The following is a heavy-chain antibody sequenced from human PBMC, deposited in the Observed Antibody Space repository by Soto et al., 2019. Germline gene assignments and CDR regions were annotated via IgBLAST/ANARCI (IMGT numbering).Heavy chain of an antibody. Sequence: GASVKVSCKASGYSFTGYFIHWVRQAPGQGPEWMGWINPSSGDTNYAQKFHDWVTLTRDTSINTAYLDLNRLKSADTAVYYCARSPDNWLFHYWGQGTLVTVSS. D-gene: IGHD1-20*01. CDR1: GYSFTGYF. CDR2: INPSSGDT. V-gene: IGHV1-2*04. J-gene: IGHJ4*02. CDR3: ARSPDNWLFHY.